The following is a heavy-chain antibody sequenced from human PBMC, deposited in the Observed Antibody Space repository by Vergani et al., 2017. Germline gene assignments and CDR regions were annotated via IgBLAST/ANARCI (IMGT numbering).Heavy chain of an antibody. CDR3: AKGGPNLGSGGLYFCFHY. J-gene: IGHJ4*02. CDR1: GFALNRHA. D-gene: IGHD3-10*01. V-gene: IGHV3-30*18. Sequence: QVQLVESGGGVVQPGTSLRLSCVVSGFALNRHAMYWVRQAPGKGLEWVVGISFDGTNEYYPDLVKGRFTISRDIAKNTLYLQMNSLTTEDTAMYYCAKGGPNLGSGGLYFCFHYWGQGTRVTVSS. CDR2: ISFDGTNE.